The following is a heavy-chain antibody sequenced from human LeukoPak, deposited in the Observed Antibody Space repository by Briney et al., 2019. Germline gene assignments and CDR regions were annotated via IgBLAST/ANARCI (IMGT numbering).Heavy chain of an antibody. Sequence: SETLSLTCSVSGGSISSYYWSWIRQPPGKGPQWIGHIYYSGGTNYNPSLNSRVTISVDTSKNQFSLKLSAVTAADTAIYYCARHDMCDGSPCPTGRWFGPWGQGTLVTVSS. J-gene: IGHJ5*02. CDR2: IYYSGGT. V-gene: IGHV4-59*08. CDR1: GGSISSYY. CDR3: ARHDMCDGSPCPTGRWFGP. D-gene: IGHD3-10*01.